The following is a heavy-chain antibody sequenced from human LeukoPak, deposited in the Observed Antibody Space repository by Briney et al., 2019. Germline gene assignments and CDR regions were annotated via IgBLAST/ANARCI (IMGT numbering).Heavy chain of an antibody. CDR2: INPNSGGT. CDR1: GYTFTVYY. D-gene: IGHD4-17*01. V-gene: IGHV1-2*02. CDR3: ARGPNGDYVAFYWFDP. J-gene: IGHJ5*02. Sequence: AASVKVSCKASGYTFTVYYIHWVRQAPGQGLEWMGWINPNSGGTDYAQKFQGRVTLTRDTSISTAYMELSRLISDDTAVYYCARGPNGDYVAFYWFDPWGQGTLVTVSS.